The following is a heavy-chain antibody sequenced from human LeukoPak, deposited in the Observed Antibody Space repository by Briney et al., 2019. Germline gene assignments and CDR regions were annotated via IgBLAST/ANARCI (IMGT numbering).Heavy chain of an antibody. J-gene: IGHJ2*01. Sequence: GGSLRLSCAASGFTFSSYSMNWVRQAPGKGLEWVSSISSSSSYIYYADSVKGRFTISRDNAKNSLYLQMNSLRAEDTAVYYCARDHGFWYFDLWGRGTLVTVSS. V-gene: IGHV3-21*01. CDR3: ARDHGFWYFDL. CDR2: ISSSSSYI. CDR1: GFTFSSYS. D-gene: IGHD6-25*01.